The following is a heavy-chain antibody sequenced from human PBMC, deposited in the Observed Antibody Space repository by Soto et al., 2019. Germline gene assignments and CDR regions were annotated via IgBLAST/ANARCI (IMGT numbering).Heavy chain of an antibody. Sequence: QVQLQESGPGLVKPSQTLSLTCTVSGGSISSGGYYCSWIRQHPGKGLEWIGYIYYSGSTYYNPSLKIRVTRSVDTSQSQFPLKLSSVTAADTGVYYGARGDYYGSGRHYYFDYWGQGTMVTVSS. CDR3: ARGDYYGSGRHYYFDY. V-gene: IGHV4-31*03. CDR1: GGSISSGGYY. D-gene: IGHD3-10*01. J-gene: IGHJ4*02. CDR2: IYYSGST.